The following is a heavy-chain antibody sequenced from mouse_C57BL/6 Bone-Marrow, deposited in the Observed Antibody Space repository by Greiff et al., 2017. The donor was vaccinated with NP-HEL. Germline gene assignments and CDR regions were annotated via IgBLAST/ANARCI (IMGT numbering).Heavy chain of an antibody. CDR1: GYTFTDYE. D-gene: IGHD1-1*01. Sequence: QVQLQQSGAELVRPGASVTLSCKASGYTFTDYEMHWVKQTPVHGLEWIGAIDPETGGTAYNQKFKGKAILTADKSSSTAYMELRSLTSEYSAVYYCTIIPTVVATKDWYFDVWGTGTTVTVSS. CDR3: TIIPTVVATKDWYFDV. CDR2: IDPETGGT. V-gene: IGHV1-15*01. J-gene: IGHJ1*03.